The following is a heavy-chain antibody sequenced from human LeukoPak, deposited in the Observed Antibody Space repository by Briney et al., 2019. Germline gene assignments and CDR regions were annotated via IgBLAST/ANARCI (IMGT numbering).Heavy chain of an antibody. D-gene: IGHD3-3*01. CDR3: ARNPGFFWSGYYGPGAFDI. CDR1: GGSISSGDYY. V-gene: IGHV4-30-4*01. CDR2: IYYSGST. J-gene: IGHJ3*02. Sequence: SQTLSLTCIVSGGSISSGDYYWSWIRQPPGKGLEWIGYIYYSGSTYYNPSLKSRVTISVDTSKNQFSLKLSSVTAADTAVYYCARNPGFFWSGYYGPGAFDIWGQGTMVTVSS.